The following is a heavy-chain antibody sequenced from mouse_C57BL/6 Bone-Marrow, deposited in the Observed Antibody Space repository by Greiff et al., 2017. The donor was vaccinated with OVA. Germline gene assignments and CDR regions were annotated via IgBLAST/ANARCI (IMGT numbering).Heavy chain of an antibody. D-gene: IGHD1-3*01. CDR1: GFTFSDYY. CDR2: INYDGSST. Sequence: EVMLVESEGGLVQPGSSMKLSCTASGFTFSDYYMAWVRQVPEKGLEWVANINYDGSSTYYLDSLKSRFIISRDNAKNILYLQMSSLKSADTATYYCARGALGYYFDNWGQGTTLTVSS. V-gene: IGHV5-16*01. J-gene: IGHJ2*01. CDR3: ARGALGYYFDN.